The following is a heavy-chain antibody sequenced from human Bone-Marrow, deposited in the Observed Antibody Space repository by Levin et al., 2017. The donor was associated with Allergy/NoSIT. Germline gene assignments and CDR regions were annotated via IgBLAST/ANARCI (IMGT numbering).Heavy chain of an antibody. V-gene: IGHV3-48*03. CDR3: AREYCSSSGCYFLDY. CDR2: ISSSGTII. D-gene: IGHD2-2*01. J-gene: IGHJ4*02. Sequence: GESLKISCAASGFTFRSYEMNWVRQAPGKGLEWVSYISSSGTIIYYADSVKGRFTISRDNAKTSLYLQMNSLRGEDTAVYYCAREYCSSSGCYFLDYWGQGTLVTVSS. CDR1: GFTFRSYE.